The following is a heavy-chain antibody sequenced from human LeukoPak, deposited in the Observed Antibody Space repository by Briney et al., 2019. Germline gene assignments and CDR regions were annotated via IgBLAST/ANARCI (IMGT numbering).Heavy chain of an antibody. CDR2: ITGSGGNT. Sequence: PGGSLRLSCAASGFTFSNYAMSWVRQAPGKGLEWVSAITGSGGNTYYADSVKGRFTISRDNSKNTLYLQMNSLRAEDTAVYYCAKGQVIVVRAFDIWGQGTMVTVSS. CDR3: AKGQVIVVRAFDI. V-gene: IGHV3-23*01. CDR1: GFTFSNYA. J-gene: IGHJ3*02. D-gene: IGHD3-22*01.